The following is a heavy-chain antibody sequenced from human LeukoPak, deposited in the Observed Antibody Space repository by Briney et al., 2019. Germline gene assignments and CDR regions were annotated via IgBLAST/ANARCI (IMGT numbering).Heavy chain of an antibody. Sequence: PGGSLRLXCAASGFTFSNYWMSWVRQAPGKGLEWVANIKQDGSEKYYVDSVKGRFTISRDNAKNSLYLQMNSLSAEDTAVYYCASGYFYDTSGLFGYWGQGTLVTVSS. D-gene: IGHD3-22*01. CDR2: IKQDGSEK. V-gene: IGHV3-7*01. J-gene: IGHJ4*02. CDR1: GFTFSNYW. CDR3: ASGYFYDTSGLFGY.